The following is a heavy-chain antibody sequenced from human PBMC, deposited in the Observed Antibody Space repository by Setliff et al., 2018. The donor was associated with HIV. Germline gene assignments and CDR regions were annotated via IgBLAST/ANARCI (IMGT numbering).Heavy chain of an antibody. CDR3: ARDLERYHYVWGSYTPPGYYFDY. J-gene: IGHJ4*02. CDR1: GYTFTSYY. CDR2: INPSGGST. D-gene: IGHD3-16*01. Sequence: ASVKVSCKASGYTFTSYYMHWVRQAPGQGLEWMGIINPSGGSTSYAQKFQGRVTMTRDTSTSTVYMELSSLRSEDTAVYYCARDLERYHYVWGSYTPPGYYFDYWGQGTLVTVSS. V-gene: IGHV1-46*01.